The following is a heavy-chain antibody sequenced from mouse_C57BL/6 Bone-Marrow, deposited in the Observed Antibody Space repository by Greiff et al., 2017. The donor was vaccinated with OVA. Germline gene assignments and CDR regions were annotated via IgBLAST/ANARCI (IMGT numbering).Heavy chain of an antibody. CDR1: GFTFSSYG. J-gene: IGHJ2*01. Sequence: EVKLVESGGDLVKPGGSLKLSCAASGFTFSSYGMSWVRQTPDKRLEWVATISSGGSYTYYPDSVKGRSTISRDNAKNTLYLQMSSLKSEDTAMYSWARHGDYGSFFDYWGRGTALTVSS. V-gene: IGHV5-6*01. CDR3: ARHGDYGSFFDY. D-gene: IGHD1-1*01. CDR2: ISSGGSYT.